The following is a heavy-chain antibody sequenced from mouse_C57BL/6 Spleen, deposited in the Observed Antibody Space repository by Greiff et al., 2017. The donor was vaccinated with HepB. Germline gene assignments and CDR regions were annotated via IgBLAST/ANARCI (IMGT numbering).Heavy chain of an antibody. V-gene: IGHV1-74*01. J-gene: IGHJ3*01. D-gene: IGHD4-1*01. CDR2: IHPSDSDT. Sequence: QVQLKQSGAELVKPGASVKVSCKASGYTFTSYWMHWVKQRPGQGLEWIGRIHPSDSDTNYNQKFKGKATLTVDKSSSTAYMQLSSLTSEDSAVYYCAMKGSNWEFAYWGQGTLVTVSA. CDR3: AMKGSNWEFAY. CDR1: GYTFTSYW.